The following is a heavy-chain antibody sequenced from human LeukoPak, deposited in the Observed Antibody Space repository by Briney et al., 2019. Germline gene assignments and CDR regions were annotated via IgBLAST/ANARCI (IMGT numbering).Heavy chain of an antibody. V-gene: IGHV1-2*02. CDR2: INPNSGGT. CDR3: ARSSREYQLPAWRV. J-gene: IGHJ4*02. Sequence: GASVKVSCKASGYTFTGYYMHWVPQAPGQGLEWMGCINPNSGGTNYAQKFQGRVTMTRDTSISTAYMELSRLRSDDTAVYYCARSSREYQLPAWRVWGQGTLVTVSS. CDR1: GYTFTGYY. D-gene: IGHD2-2*01.